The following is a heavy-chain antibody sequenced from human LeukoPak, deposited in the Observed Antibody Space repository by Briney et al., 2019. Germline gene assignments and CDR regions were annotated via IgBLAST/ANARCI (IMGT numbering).Heavy chain of an antibody. CDR1: GFTISFYW. Sequence: GGSLRLSCAASGFTISFYWMSWVRQAPGKGLEWVANINQVASEKNYVDSVKGRFTISRDNAKNSLYLQMNSLRAEDTAMYYCVRDGGYYGPDSWGEGALVSVSS. CDR3: VRDGGYYGPDS. CDR2: INQVASEK. D-gene: IGHD3-10*01. J-gene: IGHJ4*02. V-gene: IGHV3-7*04.